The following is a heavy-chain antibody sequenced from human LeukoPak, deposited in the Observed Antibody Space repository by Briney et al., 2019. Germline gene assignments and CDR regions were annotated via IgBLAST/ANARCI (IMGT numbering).Heavy chain of an antibody. J-gene: IGHJ4*02. CDR1: GFTFSSYA. CDR3: AKGKALLWFGDPWGYFDY. Sequence: PGGSLRLSCAASGFTFSSYAMSWVRQAPGKGLEWVSAISGSGGSTYYADSVKGRFTISRDNSKNTLYLQMNSLRAEDTAVYYCAKGKALLWFGDPWGYFDYWGQGTLVTVSS. V-gene: IGHV3-23*01. CDR2: ISGSGGST. D-gene: IGHD3-10*01.